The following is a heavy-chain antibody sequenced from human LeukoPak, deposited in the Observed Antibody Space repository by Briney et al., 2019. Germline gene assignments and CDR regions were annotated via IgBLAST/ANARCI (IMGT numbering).Heavy chain of an antibody. CDR3: ARGYACDY. Sequence: SVKVSCKASGGTFSRYTLNWVRRAPGQGLEWMGGISPLFGSAKYAQKFQSRVTITADESTSTDYMELSSLRSEDTAFYYCARGYACDYWGQGTLVTVSS. CDR1: GGTFSRYT. J-gene: IGHJ4*02. V-gene: IGHV1-69*13. CDR2: ISPLFGSA. D-gene: IGHD3-16*01.